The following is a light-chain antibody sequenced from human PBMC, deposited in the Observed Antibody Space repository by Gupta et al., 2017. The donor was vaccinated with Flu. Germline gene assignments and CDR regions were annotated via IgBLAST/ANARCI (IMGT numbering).Light chain of an antibody. CDR3: MQGSHWHWA. Sequence: DVVMTQSPLSLPVTLGQPASISCRSSEGLVYSDGNTYLHWFQKRPGQAPRRLIYQVSYRDSGVPDRFSGSGSGTDFTLKISGVEAEDVGIYFCMQGSHWHWAFGQGTTVEIK. CDR1: EGLVYSDGNTY. CDR2: QVS. J-gene: IGKJ1*01. V-gene: IGKV2-30*01.